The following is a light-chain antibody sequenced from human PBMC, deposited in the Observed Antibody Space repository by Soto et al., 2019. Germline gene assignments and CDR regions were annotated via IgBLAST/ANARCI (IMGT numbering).Light chain of an antibody. Sequence: EIVLTQSPGTLSLSPGERAPISCRASQSLTNDYLAWYQQKVGQAPRLLIYLASRRATGIQDRFSGSGSGTDFALTISRLEPEEFAVYFCQQYRSLPLTFGGGTKVDIK. V-gene: IGKV3-20*01. CDR1: QSLTNDY. CDR2: LAS. CDR3: QQYRSLPLT. J-gene: IGKJ4*01.